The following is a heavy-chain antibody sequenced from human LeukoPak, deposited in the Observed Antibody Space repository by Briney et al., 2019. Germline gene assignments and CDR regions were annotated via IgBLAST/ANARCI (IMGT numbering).Heavy chain of an antibody. CDR3: AKYTSGTSYRGLDQ. J-gene: IGHJ4*02. Sequence: GGSLRLSCAASGFTFSNYAMSWVRQAPGKGLDWVSFISGSGVNTYYADSVKGRLTISRDNSKDTLYLQMNGLRAEDTAVYSCAKYTSGTSYRGLDQWGQGTLVTVSS. V-gene: IGHV3-23*01. D-gene: IGHD3-10*01. CDR1: GFTFSNYA. CDR2: ISGSGVNT.